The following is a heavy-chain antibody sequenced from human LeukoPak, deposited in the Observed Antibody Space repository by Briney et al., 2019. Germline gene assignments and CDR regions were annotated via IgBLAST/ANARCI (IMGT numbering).Heavy chain of an antibody. V-gene: IGHV3-21*01. J-gene: IGHJ4*02. CDR3: ARAGLEQWLADY. CDR1: GFTFSSYS. CDR2: ISSSSSYI. D-gene: IGHD6-19*01. Sequence: GGSLRLSCAASGFTFSSYSMNWVRQAPGKGLEWVSSISSSSSYIYYADSVKGRFTISRGNAKNSLYLQMNSLRAEDTAVYYCARAGLEQWLADYWGQGTLVTVSS.